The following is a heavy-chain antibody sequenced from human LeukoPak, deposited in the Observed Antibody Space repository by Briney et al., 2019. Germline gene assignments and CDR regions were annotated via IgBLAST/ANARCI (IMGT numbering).Heavy chain of an antibody. D-gene: IGHD5-12*01. CDR1: GYPLTSYD. J-gene: IGHJ4*02. V-gene: IGHV1-8*03. CDR2: MNPNSGNT. Sequence: ASVKVSCKASGYPLTSYDINWVRQATGQGLEWMGWMNPNSGNTGYAQKFQGRVTITRNTSISTAYMELSRLRSEDTAVYYCAIGYSGYDYYNYWGQGTLVTVSS. CDR3: AIGYSGYDYYNY.